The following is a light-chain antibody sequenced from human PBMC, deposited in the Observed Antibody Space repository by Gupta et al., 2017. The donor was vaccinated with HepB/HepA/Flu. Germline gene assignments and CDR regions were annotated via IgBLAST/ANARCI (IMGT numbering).Light chain of an antibody. V-gene: IGKV3-15*01. CDR2: GAS. Sequence: EIVMTQSPATLSVSPGERATLSCRASQSVSSNLAWYQQKPGQAPRLLIYGASTRDTGIPARFSGSGYGTELTLTIISRQSEDFAVYYCQQDNTWPPLTFGGGTKVEMK. CDR1: QSVSSN. CDR3: QQDNTWPPLT. J-gene: IGKJ4*01.